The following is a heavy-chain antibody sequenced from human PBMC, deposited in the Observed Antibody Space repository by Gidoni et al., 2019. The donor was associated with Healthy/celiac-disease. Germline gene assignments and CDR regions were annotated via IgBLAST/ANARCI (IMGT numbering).Heavy chain of an antibody. CDR2: IYYSGST. Sequence: QVQLQESGPGLVKPSETLSLTCTVSGGSISSYYWSWIRQPPGKGLEWIGYIYYSGSTNYNPSLKSRVTISVDTSKNQFSLKLSSVTAADTAVYYCARSLWPGDWFGYWGQGTLVTVSS. CDR1: GGSISSYY. D-gene: IGHD3-10*01. V-gene: IGHV4-59*01. J-gene: IGHJ4*02. CDR3: ARSLWPGDWFGY.